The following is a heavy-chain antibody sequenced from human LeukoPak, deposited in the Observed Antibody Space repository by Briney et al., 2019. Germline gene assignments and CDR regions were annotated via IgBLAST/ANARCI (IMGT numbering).Heavy chain of an antibody. Sequence: ASAKVSCKASGYTFTSYYIHWVRQAPGQGLEWMGIINPSGGSTSYAQKFQGRVTMTRDTSISTVYMELSRLRSDDTAVYYCARASGSYWWFDSWGQGTLVTVSS. CDR2: INPSGGST. D-gene: IGHD1-26*01. V-gene: IGHV1-46*01. CDR1: GYTFTSYY. J-gene: IGHJ5*01. CDR3: ARASGSYWWFDS.